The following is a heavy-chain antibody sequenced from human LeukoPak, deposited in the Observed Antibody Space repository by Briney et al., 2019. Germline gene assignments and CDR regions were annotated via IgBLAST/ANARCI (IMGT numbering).Heavy chain of an antibody. CDR1: GGSIGSDY. CDR3: AKYGNSGWVIDN. Sequence: PSETLSLTCTVSGGSIGSDYWTWIRQPPGKGLEYIGYIYYTGGTNYNPSLKSRVTISVDTSKNQFSLKLSSVTAADTAVYCCAKYGNSGWVIDNWGQGTLVTVSS. V-gene: IGHV4-59*08. J-gene: IGHJ4*02. D-gene: IGHD6-19*01. CDR2: IYYTGGT.